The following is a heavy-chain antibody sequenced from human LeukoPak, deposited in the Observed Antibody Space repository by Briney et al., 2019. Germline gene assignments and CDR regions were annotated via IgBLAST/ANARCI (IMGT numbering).Heavy chain of an antibody. D-gene: IGHD2-15*01. CDR2: INGDGGST. CDR1: GLTFSAYW. J-gene: IGHJ3*02. V-gene: IGHV3-74*01. CDR3: ARGGVPGGFDI. Sequence: GGSLRLSCAASGLTFSAYWMHGVRQVPGKGLVWVSQINGDGGSTFYADSVKGRFTISRDNSKNTLYLQVNSLRVEDTAVYYCARGGVPGGFDIWGQGTTVTV.